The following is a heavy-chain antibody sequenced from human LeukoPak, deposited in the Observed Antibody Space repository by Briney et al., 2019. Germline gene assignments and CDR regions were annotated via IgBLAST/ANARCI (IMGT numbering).Heavy chain of an antibody. CDR3: ARDALFIVATISGDAYGMDA. J-gene: IGHJ6*02. Sequence: GGSLRLSCAASGFFFSSHAMHWVRQAPGKGLEWVAVISYDGGKAYYPDSLRGRFTISRDNSKKTLYLQVDSLRPEDTAVYYCARDALFIVATISGDAYGMDAWGQGTTVTVSS. CDR1: GFFFSSHA. V-gene: IGHV3-30*04. CDR2: ISYDGGKA. D-gene: IGHD5-12*01.